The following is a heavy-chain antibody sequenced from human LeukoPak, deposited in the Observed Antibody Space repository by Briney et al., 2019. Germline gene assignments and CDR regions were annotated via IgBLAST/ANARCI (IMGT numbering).Heavy chain of an antibody. CDR2: IYHSGST. Sequence: PSQTLSLTCAVSGGSISSGGYSWSWIRQPPGKGLEWIVYIYHSGSTYYNPSLKSRVTISVDRSKNQFSLKLSSVTAADTAVYYCARGYSSSWAEPSRYYYGMDVWGQGTTVTVSS. CDR1: GGSISSGGYS. D-gene: IGHD6-13*01. J-gene: IGHJ6*02. CDR3: ARGYSSSWAEPSRYYYGMDV. V-gene: IGHV4-30-2*01.